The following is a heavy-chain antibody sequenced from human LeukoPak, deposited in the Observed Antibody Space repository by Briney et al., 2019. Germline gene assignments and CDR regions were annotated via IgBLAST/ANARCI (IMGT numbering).Heavy chain of an antibody. CDR2: INSDGSSR. Sequence: GGSLRLSCAASGFAFSSYAMSWVRQAPGKGLVWVSRINSDGSSRHYADSVKGRFTISRDNAKNTLHLQMTSLRAEDTAVYYCARGGPDSSDYSSLFDYWGRGILVTVSS. CDR3: ARGGPDSSDYSSLFDY. CDR1: GFAFSSYA. V-gene: IGHV3-74*01. D-gene: IGHD3-22*01. J-gene: IGHJ4*02.